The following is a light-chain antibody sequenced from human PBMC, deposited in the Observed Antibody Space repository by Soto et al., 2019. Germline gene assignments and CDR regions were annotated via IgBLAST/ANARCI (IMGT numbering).Light chain of an antibody. Sequence: DIVMTQSPDSLAVSLGGRATITCKSSQSVLYSSNNANYLAWFQQKPGQPPKLLIYWASTRQYGVPDRFTGSGSGTDFTLTISSLQAEDVAVYYCQQYYTSPLTFGGGTKVEIK. V-gene: IGKV4-1*01. CDR2: WAS. CDR3: QQYYTSPLT. CDR1: QSVLYSSNNANY. J-gene: IGKJ4*01.